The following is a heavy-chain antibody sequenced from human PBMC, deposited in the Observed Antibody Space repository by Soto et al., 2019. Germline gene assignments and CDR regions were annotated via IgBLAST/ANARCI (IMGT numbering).Heavy chain of an antibody. D-gene: IGHD3-3*01. CDR2: IRSRANSYAT. CDR3: TRLEMASGTSAY. V-gene: IGHV3-73*01. J-gene: IGHJ4*02. Sequence: PVGSLRLSGAASGFTFSGSAMHWVRQASGKGLEWVGRIRSRANSYATAYAASVKGRFTISRDDSKNTAYLQMNSLKTEDTAVYYCTRLEMASGTSAYWGQGTLGTVSS. CDR1: GFTFSGSA.